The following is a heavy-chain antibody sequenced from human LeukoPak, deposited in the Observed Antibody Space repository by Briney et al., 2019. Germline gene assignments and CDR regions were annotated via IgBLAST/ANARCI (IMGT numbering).Heavy chain of an antibody. Sequence: GGSLRLSCAASGFTFSSYGMHWVRQAPGKGLEWVANIKQDGSEKYYVDSVKGRFTISRDNAKNSLYLQMNSLRVEDTAAYYCARGEYYYDGGYWGQGTLVTVSS. CDR1: GFTFSSYG. D-gene: IGHD3-22*01. CDR3: ARGEYYYDGGY. CDR2: IKQDGSEK. V-gene: IGHV3-7*04. J-gene: IGHJ1*01.